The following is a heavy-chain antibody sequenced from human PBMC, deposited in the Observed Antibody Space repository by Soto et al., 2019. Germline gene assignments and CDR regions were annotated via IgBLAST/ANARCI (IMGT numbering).Heavy chain of an antibody. CDR3: ARGSNYDSSGDFDY. CDR1: GGSISSSNW. CDR2: IYHSGST. V-gene: IGHV4-4*02. J-gene: IGHJ4*02. D-gene: IGHD3-22*01. Sequence: SETLSFTCAVSGGSISSSNWWSWVRQPPGKGLEWIGEIYHSGSTNYNPSLKSRVTISVDKSKNQFSLKLSSVTAADTAVYYCARGSNYDSSGDFDYWGQGTLVTVSS.